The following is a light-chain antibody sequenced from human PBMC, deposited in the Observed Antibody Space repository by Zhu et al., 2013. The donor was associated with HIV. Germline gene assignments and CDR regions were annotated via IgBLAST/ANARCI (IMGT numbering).Light chain of an antibody. V-gene: IGKV3-20*01. Sequence: EVVLTQSPGTLSLSPGERVTVSCRASQSVSSIYLAWYQQKPGQAPRLLIYGASSRATGIPDRFSGSGSGTDFTLTISRLEPEDFAVYYCHQYGSSPPYTFGQGTKLEIK. CDR3: HQYGSSPPYT. J-gene: IGKJ2*01. CDR2: GAS. CDR1: QSVSSIY.